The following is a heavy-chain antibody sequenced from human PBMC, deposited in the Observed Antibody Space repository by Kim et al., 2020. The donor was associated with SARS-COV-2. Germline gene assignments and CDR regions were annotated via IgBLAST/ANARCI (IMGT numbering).Heavy chain of an antibody. J-gene: IGHJ6*02. CDR3: ATDYGSGSYFRYYYYYGMDV. CDR2: ISAYNGNT. Sequence: ASVKVSCKASGYTFTSYGISWVRQAPGQGLEWMGWISAYNGNTNYAQKLQGRVTMTTDTSTSTAYMELRSLRSDDTAVYYCATDYGSGSYFRYYYYYGMDVWGQGTTVTVSS. V-gene: IGHV1-18*01. CDR1: GYTFTSYG. D-gene: IGHD3-10*01.